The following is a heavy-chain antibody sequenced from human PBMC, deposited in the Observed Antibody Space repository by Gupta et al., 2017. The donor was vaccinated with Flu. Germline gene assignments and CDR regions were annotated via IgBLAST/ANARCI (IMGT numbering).Heavy chain of an antibody. CDR3: AGGYCSGGSCYSYYYYGMDV. D-gene: IGHD2-15*01. CDR2: ISGSGGST. Sequence: LEWVSAISGSGGSTYYADSVKGRFTISRDNSKNTLYLQMNSLRAEDTAVYYCAGGYCSGGSCYSYYYYGMDVWGQGTTVTVSS. J-gene: IGHJ6*02. V-gene: IGHV3-23*01.